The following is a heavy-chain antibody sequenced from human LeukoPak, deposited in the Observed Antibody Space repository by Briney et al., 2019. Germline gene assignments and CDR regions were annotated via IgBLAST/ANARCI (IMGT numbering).Heavy chain of an antibody. D-gene: IGHD2-8*01. CDR1: GYSISSGYY. CDR3: ARDTAMYRAFDI. V-gene: IGHV4-38-2*02. Sequence: TSETLSLTCTVSGYSISSGYYWGWIRQPPGKGLEWIGSIYHSGSTYYNPSLKSRVTISLDKSKKQFSLKLSSVTAADTAVYYCARDTAMYRAFDIWGQGTMVTVSS. CDR2: IYHSGST. J-gene: IGHJ3*02.